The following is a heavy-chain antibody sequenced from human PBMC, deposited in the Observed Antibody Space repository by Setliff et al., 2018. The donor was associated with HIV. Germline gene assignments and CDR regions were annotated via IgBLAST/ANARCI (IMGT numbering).Heavy chain of an antibody. D-gene: IGHD6-13*01. Sequence: SETLSLTCTVSGGSISTGVYYWSWIRQPADKALEWIGRISASGSTNYNPSLESRVTLSIDTSNNQFSLKLSSVTAADTAVYFCARGRGSSSSWPIDYWGQGTLVTVSS. J-gene: IGHJ4*02. CDR2: ISASGST. CDR3: ARGRGSSSSWPIDY. V-gene: IGHV4-61*02. CDR1: GGSISTGVYY.